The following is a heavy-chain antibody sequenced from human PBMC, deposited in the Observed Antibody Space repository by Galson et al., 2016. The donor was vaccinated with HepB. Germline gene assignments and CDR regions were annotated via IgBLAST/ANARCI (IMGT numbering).Heavy chain of an antibody. V-gene: IGHV3-23*01. CDR3: AKEFVATGGVVGDY. Sequence: SLRLSCAASGFTFSTYAMSWVRQAPGKGLEWVTAISNSGSTTYYAVSVKGRFTISRDNSKNTLYLQMNSPRVEDTALYYCAKEFVATGGVVGDYWGQGTLVTVSS. D-gene: IGHD2-8*02. J-gene: IGHJ4*02. CDR2: ISNSGSTT. CDR1: GFTFSTYA.